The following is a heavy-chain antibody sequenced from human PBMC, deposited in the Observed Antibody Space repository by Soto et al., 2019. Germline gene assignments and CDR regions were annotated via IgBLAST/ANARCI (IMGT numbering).Heavy chain of an antibody. CDR1: GYTFTGYY. Sequence: QVQLVQSGAEVKKPGASVKVSCKASGYTFTGYYMHWVRQAPGQGLEWMGWINPNSGGTNYAQKFQGRVTMTRDTSISTAYMELSRLRSDDTAVYYCARECVAYYDFWSGYYTHNWFDPWGQVTLVTVSS. CDR2: INPNSGGT. V-gene: IGHV1-2*02. J-gene: IGHJ5*02. CDR3: ARECVAYYDFWSGYYTHNWFDP. D-gene: IGHD3-3*01.